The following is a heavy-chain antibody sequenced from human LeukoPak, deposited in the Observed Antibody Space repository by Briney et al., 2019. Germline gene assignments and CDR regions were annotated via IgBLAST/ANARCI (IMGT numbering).Heavy chain of an antibody. D-gene: IGHD3-16*01. CDR2: MNPNSGNT. J-gene: IGHJ4*02. V-gene: IGHV1-8*01. CDR3: ARGHVWGSGYDY. Sequence: ASVKVSCKASGYTFTSYGINWVRQATGQGLEWMGWMNPNSGNTGYAQKFQGRVTMTRNTSISTAYMELSSLRSEDTAVYYCARGHVWGSGYDYWGQGTLVTVSS. CDR1: GYTFTSYG.